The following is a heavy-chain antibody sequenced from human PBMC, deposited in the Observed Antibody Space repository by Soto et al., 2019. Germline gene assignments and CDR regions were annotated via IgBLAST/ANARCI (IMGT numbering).Heavy chain of an antibody. CDR3: ARDLVATTPQGDAFDI. CDR1: GFTFSDYS. CDR2: ISSSSRYI. Sequence: GGSLRLSCAAAGFTFSDYSMTWVRPAPGKGLEWVSSISSSSRYIYYSDSLKGRFTISRDNAKNSLYLQMNSLRAEDTAVYYCARDLVATTPQGDAFDIWGQGTMVTVSS. J-gene: IGHJ3*02. V-gene: IGHV3-21*01. D-gene: IGHD5-12*01.